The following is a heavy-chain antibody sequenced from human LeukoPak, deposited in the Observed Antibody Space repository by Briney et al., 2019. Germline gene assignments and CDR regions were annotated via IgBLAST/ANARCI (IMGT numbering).Heavy chain of an antibody. V-gene: IGHV3-48*04. J-gene: IGHJ4*02. CDR3: ETHPVYDYGF. CDR2: ISSGSSTI. D-gene: IGHD4-17*01. Sequence: GGSLRLSCTASGLTFSSYRMDWVRQAPGKGLEWVSYISSGSSTIYYADSVKGRFTISRDNAKNSLYLQMNSLRVEDTAVYYCETHPVYDYGFWGQGTLVTVSS. CDR1: GLTFSSYR.